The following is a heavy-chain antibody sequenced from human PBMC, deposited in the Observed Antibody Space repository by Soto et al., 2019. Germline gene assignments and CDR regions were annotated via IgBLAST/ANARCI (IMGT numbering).Heavy chain of an antibody. V-gene: IGHV5-51*01. CDR1: GYRFPNYW. J-gene: IGHJ4*02. D-gene: IGHD4-17*01. Sequence: GESLKISCKGSGYRFPNYWIGWVRQMPGKGLEWMGIIYPADSDTRYSPSFQGQVTISADKSISTAFLQWSSLKASDTAMYYCARTTAVPNTLRSRYFFDYWGQGTLVTVSS. CDR2: IYPADSDT. CDR3: ARTTAVPNTLRSRYFFDY.